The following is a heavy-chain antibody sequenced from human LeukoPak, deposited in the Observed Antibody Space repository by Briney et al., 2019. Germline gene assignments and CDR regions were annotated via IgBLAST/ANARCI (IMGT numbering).Heavy chain of an antibody. CDR2: INPNSGGT. V-gene: IGHV1-2*02. J-gene: IGHJ6*02. CDR1: GYTFTGYY. D-gene: IGHD6-19*01. Sequence: ASVKVSCKASGYTFTGYYMHWVRQAPGQGLEWMGWINPNSGGTNYAQKFQGRVTVTRDTSISTAYVELSRLRSDDTAVYYCARDLWYSSGWYEPYGMDVWGQGTTVTVSS. CDR3: ARDLWYSSGWYEPYGMDV.